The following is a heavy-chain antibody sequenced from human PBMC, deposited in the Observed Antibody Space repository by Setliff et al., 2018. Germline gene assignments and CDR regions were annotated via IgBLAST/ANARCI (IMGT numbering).Heavy chain of an antibody. Sequence: SETLSLTCSVSGGSMIGYYWSWVRQAPGKELEWIGYSVDGSTNYNPSLKSRVTISVDTSKNQFTLKLSSVTAADTAVYYCVRDQGRRGWFDSWGQGTLVTVSS. J-gene: IGHJ5*01. CDR1: GGSMIGYY. CDR2: SVDGST. V-gene: IGHV4-59*01. CDR3: VRDQGRRGWFDS.